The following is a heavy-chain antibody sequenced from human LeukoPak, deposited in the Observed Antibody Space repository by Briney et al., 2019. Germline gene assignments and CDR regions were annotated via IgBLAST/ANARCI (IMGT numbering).Heavy chain of an antibody. Sequence: GGSLRLSCAAPGFTFSDYAMHWVRQAPGRGLEWVAVISYDGSNKYYADSVRGRFTISKDNSQNTLYLQMNSLRAEDTAVYYCARERDFGSGYAAFDCWGQGTLVTVSS. J-gene: IGHJ4*02. CDR3: ARERDFGSGYAAFDC. V-gene: IGHV3-30-3*01. CDR1: GFTFSDYA. D-gene: IGHD3-22*01. CDR2: ISYDGSNK.